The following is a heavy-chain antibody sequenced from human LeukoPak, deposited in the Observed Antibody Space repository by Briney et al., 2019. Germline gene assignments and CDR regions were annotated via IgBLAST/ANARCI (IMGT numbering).Heavy chain of an antibody. D-gene: IGHD3-9*01. J-gene: IGHJ6*03. CDR3: AKGMILTGYYMAYHYYYMDV. CDR1: GFTFSSYA. V-gene: IGHV3-23*01. Sequence: GGSLRLSCAVSGFTFSSYAMSWVRQAPGKGLEWVSAISGSGGSTYYADSVKGRFTISRDNSKNTLYLQMNSLRAEDTAVYYCAKGMILTGYYMAYHYYYMDVWGKGTTVTVSS. CDR2: ISGSGGST.